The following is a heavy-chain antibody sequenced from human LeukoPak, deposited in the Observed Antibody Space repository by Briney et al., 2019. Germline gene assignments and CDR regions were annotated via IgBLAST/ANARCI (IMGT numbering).Heavy chain of an antibody. V-gene: IGHV4-59*01. CDR2: IYYSGST. J-gene: IGHJ4*02. CDR1: GGSISSYY. Sequence: SETLSLTCTVSGGSISSYYWSWIRQPPGKGLEWIGYIYYSGSTNYNPSLKSRVTISVDTSKNQFSPKLSSVTAADTAVYYCARGEMGAVAGRPAHFDYWGQGTLVTVSS. CDR3: ARGEMGAVAGRPAHFDY. D-gene: IGHD6-19*01.